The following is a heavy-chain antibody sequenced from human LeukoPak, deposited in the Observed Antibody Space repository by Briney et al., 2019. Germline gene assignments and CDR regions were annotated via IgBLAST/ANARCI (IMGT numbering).Heavy chain of an antibody. J-gene: IGHJ1*01. V-gene: IGHV4-34*01. Sequence: SETLAGTCAVDGGSFSGYYWSWIRQPPGKGREWIGEIKHSGSTNYNPSLKSRVTISVDTSKKQFSLKLIAVTAGATSVYYGARGVRGYSNEEGYWAQGPLVRVSS. CDR2: IKHSGST. CDR1: GGSFSGYY. CDR3: ARGVRGYSNEEGY. D-gene: IGHD5-18*01.